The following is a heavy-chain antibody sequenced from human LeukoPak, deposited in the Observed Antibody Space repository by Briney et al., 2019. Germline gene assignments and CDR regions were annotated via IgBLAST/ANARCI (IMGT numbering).Heavy chain of an antibody. V-gene: IGHV1-2*02. D-gene: IGHD7-27*01. J-gene: IGHJ4*02. CDR2: INPNSGGT. Sequence: ASVKVSCKASGYTFTSYGISWVRQAPGQGLEWMGWINPNSGGTNYAQKFQGRVTMTRDTSISTAYMELSRLRSDDTAVYYCARDGGWGTALDYWGQGTLVTVSS. CDR1: GYTFTSYG. CDR3: ARDGGWGTALDY.